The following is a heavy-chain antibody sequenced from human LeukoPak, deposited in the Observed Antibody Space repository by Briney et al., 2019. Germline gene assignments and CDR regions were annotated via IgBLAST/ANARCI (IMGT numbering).Heavy chain of an antibody. CDR3: AKDRRAAMVTFFDY. CDR1: GFTFSSYG. D-gene: IGHD5-18*01. CDR2: IRYDGTNK. Sequence: QPGGSLRLSCAASGFTFSSYGMHWVHQAPGEGLEWVTFIRYDGTNKYYADSVKGRFTISRDSSKNTLYLQMNSLRAEDTAVYYCAKDRRAAMVTFFDYWGQGTLVSVSS. V-gene: IGHV3-30*02. J-gene: IGHJ4*02.